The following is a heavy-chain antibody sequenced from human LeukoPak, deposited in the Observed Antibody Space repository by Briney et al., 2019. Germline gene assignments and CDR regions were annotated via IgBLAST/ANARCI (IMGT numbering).Heavy chain of an antibody. V-gene: IGHV5-51*01. D-gene: IGHD4-23*01. CDR3: ARGASVVTRDLFDY. J-gene: IGHJ4*02. Sequence: GESLKISCKGSGYSFTSYWIGWVRQMPGKGLEWMGIIYPGDSDTRYSPSFQGQVTISADKSISTAYLQWSSLKASDTAMYYCARGASVVTRDLFDYWAREPWSPSPQ. CDR1: GYSFTSYW. CDR2: IYPGDSDT.